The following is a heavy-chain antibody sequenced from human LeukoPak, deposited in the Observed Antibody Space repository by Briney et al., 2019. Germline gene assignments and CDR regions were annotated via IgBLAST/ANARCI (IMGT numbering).Heavy chain of an antibody. CDR1: GFTFSTHS. Sequence: AGGSLRLSCAVSGFTFSTHSMNWVRQAPGKGLEWVSYIISSSNTIYYADSVKGRFTISRDNAKNSLYLQMNSLRAGDTAVYYCARAVGHGSGSPRMDVWGKGTTVTVSS. V-gene: IGHV3-48*01. D-gene: IGHD3-10*01. J-gene: IGHJ6*04. CDR2: IISSSNTI. CDR3: ARAVGHGSGSPRMDV.